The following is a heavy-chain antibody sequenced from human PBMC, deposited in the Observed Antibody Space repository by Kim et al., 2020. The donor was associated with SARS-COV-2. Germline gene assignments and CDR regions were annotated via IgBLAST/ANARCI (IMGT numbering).Heavy chain of an antibody. Sequence: SETLSLTCTVSGGSVSSGSYYWSWIRQPPGKGLEWIGYIYYSGSTNYNPSLKSRVTISVDTSKNQFSLKLSSVTAADTAVYYCASGKLGAYYYYYYGIDV. V-gene: IGHV4-61*01. D-gene: IGHD7-27*01. CDR1: GGSVSSGSYY. CDR3: ASGKLGAYYYYYYGIDV. CDR2: IYYSGST. J-gene: IGHJ6*01.